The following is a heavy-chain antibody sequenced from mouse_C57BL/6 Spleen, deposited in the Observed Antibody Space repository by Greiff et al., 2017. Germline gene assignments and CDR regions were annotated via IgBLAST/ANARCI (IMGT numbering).Heavy chain of an antibody. CDR3: AIRYGSSYVGYFDY. V-gene: IGHV14-3*01. CDR1: GFNIKNTY. Sequence: EVQLQQSVAELVRPGASVKLSCTASGFNIKNTYMHWVKQRPEQGLEWIGRIDPANGNTTYDPKFQGKATITADTSANTAYLQLSSLTSEDTAIYYCAIRYGSSYVGYFDYWGQGTTRTVSS. J-gene: IGHJ2*01. D-gene: IGHD1-1*01. CDR2: IDPANGNT.